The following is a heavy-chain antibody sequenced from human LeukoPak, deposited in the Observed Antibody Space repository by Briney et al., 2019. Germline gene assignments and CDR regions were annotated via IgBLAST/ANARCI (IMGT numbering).Heavy chain of an antibody. CDR1: GFTFSTYN. CDR3: ARDDGRKGDF. CDR2: ISSSSSYI. J-gene: IGHJ4*02. D-gene: IGHD5-24*01. V-gene: IGHV3-21*01. Sequence: GGSLRLSCAASGFTFSTYNMNWVRQAPGKGLEWVSSISSSSSYIYYADSVKGRFTISRDNAKNSLYLQMNSLRAEDTAVYYCARDDGRKGDFWGQGTLVTVSS.